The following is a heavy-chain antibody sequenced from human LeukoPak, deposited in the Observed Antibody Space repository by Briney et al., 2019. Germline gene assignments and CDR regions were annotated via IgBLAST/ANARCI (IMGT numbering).Heavy chain of an antibody. CDR3: ARDDGPALDYYDSSGYYRMFDY. CDR2: IKQDGSEK. Sequence: GGSLRLSCAASGFTFSSYAMSWVRQAPGKGLEWVANIKQDGSEKYYVDSVKGRFTISRDNAKNSLYLQMNSLRAEDTAVYYCARDDGPALDYYDSSGYYRMFDYWGQGTLVTVSS. D-gene: IGHD3-22*01. V-gene: IGHV3-7*01. CDR1: GFTFSSYA. J-gene: IGHJ4*02.